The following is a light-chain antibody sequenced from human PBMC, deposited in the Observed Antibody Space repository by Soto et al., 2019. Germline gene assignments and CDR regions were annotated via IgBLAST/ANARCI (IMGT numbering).Light chain of an antibody. CDR1: QSISTW. Sequence: DIRVTQTPSTLSASVGGRVMITCRASQSISTWLAWYQQKPGKAPKLLIYEASSLESGVPSRFGGSGSGTEFTLTISSLQPDDFATYYCQQYESYSPLTFGGGTKVDIK. CDR2: EAS. J-gene: IGKJ4*01. CDR3: QQYESYSPLT. V-gene: IGKV1-5*03.